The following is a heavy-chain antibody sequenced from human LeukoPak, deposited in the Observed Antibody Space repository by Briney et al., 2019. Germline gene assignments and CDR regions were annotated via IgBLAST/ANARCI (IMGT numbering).Heavy chain of an antibody. Sequence: PSETLSLTCTVSGGSISSSSYYWGWIRQPPGKGLEWIGSIYYSGSTYYNPSLKSRVTISVDTSKNQFSLKLSSVTAADTAVYYCATSRIVVVPAAIFPDVWGQGTTVTVSS. D-gene: IGHD2-2*01. CDR1: GGSISSSSYY. J-gene: IGHJ6*02. V-gene: IGHV4-39*01. CDR3: ATSRIVVVPAAIFPDV. CDR2: IYYSGST.